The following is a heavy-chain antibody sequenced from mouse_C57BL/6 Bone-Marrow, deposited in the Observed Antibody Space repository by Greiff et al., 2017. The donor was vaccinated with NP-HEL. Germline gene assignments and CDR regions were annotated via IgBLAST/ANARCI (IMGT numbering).Heavy chain of an antibody. J-gene: IGHJ1*03. CDR3: VRHDYGSSPYWYFDV. Sequence: DVMLVESGGGLVQPKGSLKLSCAASGFSFNTYAMNWVRQAPGKGLEWVARIRSKSNNYATYYADSVKDRFTISRDDSESMLYLQMNNLRTEDTAMYYCVRHDYGSSPYWYFDVWGTGTTVTVSS. CDR2: IRSKSNNYAT. CDR1: GFSFNTYA. D-gene: IGHD1-1*01. V-gene: IGHV10-1*01.